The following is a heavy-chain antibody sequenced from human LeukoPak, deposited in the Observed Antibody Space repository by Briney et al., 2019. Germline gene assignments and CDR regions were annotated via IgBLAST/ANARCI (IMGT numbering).Heavy chain of an antibody. CDR1: GYTFTGYY. Sequence: ASVKVSCMASGYTFTGYYLHWVRQAPGQGLEWMGWINPNSGATNYAQKSQGRVTMTRDRSISTAYMELSRPRSDDTAVYYCATTESGSYYPLDYWGQGTLVTVSS. CDR2: INPNSGAT. CDR3: ATTESGSYYPLDY. D-gene: IGHD1-26*01. V-gene: IGHV1-2*02. J-gene: IGHJ4*02.